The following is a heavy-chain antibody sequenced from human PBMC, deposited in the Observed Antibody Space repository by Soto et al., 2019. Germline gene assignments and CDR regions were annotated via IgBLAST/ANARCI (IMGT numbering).Heavy chain of an antibody. CDR3: AREVYNRGWHFDF. J-gene: IGHJ4*02. D-gene: IGHD6-19*01. CDR1: GFSVNSNY. V-gene: IGHV3-53*01. Sequence: EVQLVESGGGLIQPGGSLRLSCAASGFSVNSNYMSWVRQAPGKGLEWVSVIDSGGTTYYTDSVKGRFTISRDISKNTLSLQMNSLRAEDTAVYYCAREVYNRGWHFDFWGQGTLVTVSS. CDR2: IDSGGTT.